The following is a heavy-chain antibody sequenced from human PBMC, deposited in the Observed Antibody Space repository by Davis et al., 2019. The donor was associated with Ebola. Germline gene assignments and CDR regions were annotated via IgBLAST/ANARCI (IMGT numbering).Heavy chain of an antibody. J-gene: IGHJ4*02. CDR3: AQDPPYYGFWSGYSR. D-gene: IGHD3-3*01. CDR2: ISSSGDST. CDR1: GFTFSSYA. V-gene: IGHV3-23*01. Sequence: GESLKISCEASGFTFSSYAMSWVRQTPGKGLEWVSAISSSGDSTYYADSVKGRFTISRDNSKDTLYLQMSSLRAEDTAVYYCAQDPPYYGFWSGYSRWGQGTRVTVSS.